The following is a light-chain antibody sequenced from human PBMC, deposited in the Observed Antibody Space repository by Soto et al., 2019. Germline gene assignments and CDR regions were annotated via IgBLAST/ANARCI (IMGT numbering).Light chain of an antibody. V-gene: IGKV1-27*01. Sequence: DTQMAQSPSSLSASVGDTVTLTCRASEDIGHFLAWYQQRPGTVPKLLIYATSRLQPGVPSRFSGSGSGTDFTLTINTLQPEDVATYFCLKYNKDAPGAFGQGTKVEI. J-gene: IGKJ1*01. CDR3: LKYNKDAPGA. CDR1: EDIGHF. CDR2: ATS.